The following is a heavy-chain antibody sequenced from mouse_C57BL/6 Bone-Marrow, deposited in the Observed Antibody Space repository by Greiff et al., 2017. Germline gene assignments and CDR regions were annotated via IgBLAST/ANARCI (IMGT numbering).Heavy chain of an antibody. J-gene: IGHJ3*01. V-gene: IGHV1-18*01. CDR3: AGSSWFAY. Sequence: EVQLQQSGPELVKPGASVKISCKASGYTFTDYNMDWVKQSHGKSLEWIGDINPNNGGTIYNQKFKGKATLTVDTSSSTAYMELRSLTSEDTEVYFGAGSSWFAYWGQGTLVTVSA. CDR2: INPNNGGT. D-gene: IGHD1-1*01. CDR1: GYTFTDYN.